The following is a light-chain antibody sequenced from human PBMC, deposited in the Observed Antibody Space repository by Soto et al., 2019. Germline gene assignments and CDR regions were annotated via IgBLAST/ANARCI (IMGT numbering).Light chain of an antibody. V-gene: IGKV3-20*01. CDR3: QQYGISPRT. CDR2: GAS. J-gene: IGKJ2*01. Sequence: EIVLTQSPGTLSLSPGERATLSCRASQSVSSSYLAWYQQKPGQAPRLLIYGASSRATGIPNRFSGSGSGTDFTLTISRLEPEDFAVYYCQQYGISPRTFGRGTKLEIK. CDR1: QSVSSSY.